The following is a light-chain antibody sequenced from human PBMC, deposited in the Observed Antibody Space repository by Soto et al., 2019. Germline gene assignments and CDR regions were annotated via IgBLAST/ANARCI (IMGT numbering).Light chain of an antibody. J-gene: IGLJ2*01. CDR1: SSDVGYYDY. Sequence: QSALTQPPSASGSPGQSVTISCTGTSSDVGYYDYVSWYQQHPGKAPKLMIYEVNKRPSGVPDRFSGSRSGNTASLTVSGLQAEEEAAYYCSSHAGTNNSVLFGGGTKLPVL. CDR3: SSHAGTNNSVL. V-gene: IGLV2-8*01. CDR2: EVN.